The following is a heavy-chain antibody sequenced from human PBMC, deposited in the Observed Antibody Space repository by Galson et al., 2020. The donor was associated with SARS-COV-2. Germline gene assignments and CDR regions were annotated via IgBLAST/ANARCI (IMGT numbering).Heavy chain of an antibody. CDR3: ARDRRYSNYARYWYFDL. CDR2: ISSSSSYI. CDR1: GFTFSSYS. Sequence: GGSLRLSCAASGFTFSSYSMNWVRQAPGKGLEWVSSISSSSSYIYYADSVKGRFTISRDNAKNSLYLQMNSLRAEDTAVYYCARDRRYSNYARYWYFDLWGRGTLVTVSS. V-gene: IGHV3-21*01. D-gene: IGHD4-4*01. J-gene: IGHJ2*01.